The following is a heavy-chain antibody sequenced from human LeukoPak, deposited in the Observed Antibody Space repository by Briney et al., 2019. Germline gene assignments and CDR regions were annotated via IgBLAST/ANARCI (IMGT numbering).Heavy chain of an antibody. D-gene: IGHD3-16*02. CDR3: ERGLESLGGFSLPDY. Sequence: ASGKVSCKASGYAFTNYAMSWVRQAPGQGLELMGWIHPTTGNPAYAQGFNGRFVFSLDTSVSTTYLHIHRLKGEDTAVYFCERGLESLGGFSLPDYWGQGTLVTVSS. CDR1: GYAFTNYA. V-gene: IGHV7-4-1*01. CDR2: IHPTTGNP. J-gene: IGHJ4*02.